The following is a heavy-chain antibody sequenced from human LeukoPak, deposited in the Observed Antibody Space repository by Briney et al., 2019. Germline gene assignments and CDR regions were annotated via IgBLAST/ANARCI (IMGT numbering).Heavy chain of an antibody. D-gene: IGHD5-18*01. V-gene: IGHV1-8*01. CDR3: ARDFYTAMETTDFDY. J-gene: IGHJ4*02. CDR1: GYTFTSYD. CDR2: MNPNSGNT. Sequence: GASVKVSCKASGYTFTSYDINWVRHATGQGLELMGWMNPNSGNTGYAQKFQGRVTMTRNTSISTAYMELSSLRSEDTAVYYCARDFYTAMETTDFDYWGQGTLVTVSS.